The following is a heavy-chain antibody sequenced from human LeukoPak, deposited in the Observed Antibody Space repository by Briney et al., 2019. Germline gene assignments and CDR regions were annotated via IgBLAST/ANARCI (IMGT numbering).Heavy chain of an antibody. CDR1: GYTFTGYY. D-gene: IGHD1-26*01. V-gene: IGHV1-2*04. CDR3: ARSRRAIVGASYYYYGMDV. J-gene: IGHJ6*02. Sequence: ASVKVSCKASGYTFTGYYMHWVRQAPGQGLEWMGWINPNSGGTNYAQKFQGWVTMTRDTSISTAYMELSRLRSDDTAVYYCARSRRAIVGASYYYYGMDVWGQGTTVTVSS. CDR2: INPNSGGT.